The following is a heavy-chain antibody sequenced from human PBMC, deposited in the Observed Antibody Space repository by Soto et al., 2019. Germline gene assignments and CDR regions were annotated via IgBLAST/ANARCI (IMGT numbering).Heavy chain of an antibody. CDR1: GFTFSSYA. Sequence: GGSLRLSCAASGFTFSSYAMHWVRQAPGKGLEWVAVISYDGSNKYYADSVRGRFTISRDNSKNTLYLQMNSLRAEDTAVYYCARAYGAETFDFWGQGTRVTVSS. V-gene: IGHV3-30-3*01. J-gene: IGHJ5*01. CDR3: ARAYGAETFDF. CDR2: ISYDGSNK. D-gene: IGHD3-10*01.